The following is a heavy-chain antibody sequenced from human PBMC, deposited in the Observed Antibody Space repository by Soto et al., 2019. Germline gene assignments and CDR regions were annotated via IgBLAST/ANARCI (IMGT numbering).Heavy chain of an antibody. CDR3: ASSPVLTPKAFDI. Sequence: ASVKVSCKASGYTFTSYYMHWVRQAPGQGLEWMGIINPSGGSTSYAQKFQGRVTMTRDTSTSTVYMELSSLRSEDTAVYYCASSPVLTPKAFDIWGQGTMVTVSS. CDR1: GYTFTSYY. D-gene: IGHD2-15*01. J-gene: IGHJ3*02. CDR2: INPSGGST. V-gene: IGHV1-46*01.